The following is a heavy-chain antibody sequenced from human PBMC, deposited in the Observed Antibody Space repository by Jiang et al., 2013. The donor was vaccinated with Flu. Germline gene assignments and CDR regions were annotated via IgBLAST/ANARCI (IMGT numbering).Heavy chain of an antibody. D-gene: IGHD4-23*01. V-gene: IGHV5-10-1*01. CDR2: IEPSDSYT. J-gene: IGHJ4*02. CDR3: ARYSVGPPGPY. Sequence: WVRQMPGKGLEWVGRIEPSDSYTNYSPSFQGRVTISADRSTTTAYLQWRSLMASDTAIYYCARYSVGPPGPYWGQGTLVTVSS.